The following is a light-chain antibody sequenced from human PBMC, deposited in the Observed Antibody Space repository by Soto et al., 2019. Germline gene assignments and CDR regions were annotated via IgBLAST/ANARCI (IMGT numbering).Light chain of an antibody. CDR2: EVS. CDR1: SSDVGGYNY. J-gene: IGLJ1*01. Sequence: QSALTQPASVSGSPGQSITISCTGTSSDVGGYNYVSWYQLHPGKAPKLIIYEVSNRPSGVSNRFSGSKSGNTASLTISGLQAEDEADYYCNSYTSSTAYVFGTGTKGTVL. CDR3: NSYTSSTAYV. V-gene: IGLV2-14*01.